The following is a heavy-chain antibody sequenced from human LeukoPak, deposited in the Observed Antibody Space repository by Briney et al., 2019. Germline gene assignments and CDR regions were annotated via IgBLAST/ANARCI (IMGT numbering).Heavy chain of an antibody. V-gene: IGHV3-30-3*01. Sequence: GGSLRLSCAASGFTFSSSAMHWVRQAPDKGLEWVAVISYDGSNKYYADTVKGRFTISRDNSKNTLYLQMNSLRADDTAVYYCARDRDSSGWYEGFDYWGQGTLVTVSS. CDR2: ISYDGSNK. CDR1: GFTFSSSA. J-gene: IGHJ4*02. D-gene: IGHD6-19*01. CDR3: ARDRDSSGWYEGFDY.